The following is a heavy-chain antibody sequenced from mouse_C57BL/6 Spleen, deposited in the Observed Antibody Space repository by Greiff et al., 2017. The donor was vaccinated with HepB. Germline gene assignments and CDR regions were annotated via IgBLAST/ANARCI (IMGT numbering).Heavy chain of an antibody. CDR3: AREGYQLDY. D-gene: IGHD2-2*01. V-gene: IGHV3-6*01. CDR1: GCSITSGYY. Sequence: ESGPGLVKPSQSLSLTCSVTGCSITSGYYWNWIRQFPGNKLEWMGYISYDGSNNYNPSLKNRISITRDTSKNQFFLKLNSVTTEDTATYYCAREGYQLDYWGQGTTLTVSS. J-gene: IGHJ2*01. CDR2: ISYDGSN.